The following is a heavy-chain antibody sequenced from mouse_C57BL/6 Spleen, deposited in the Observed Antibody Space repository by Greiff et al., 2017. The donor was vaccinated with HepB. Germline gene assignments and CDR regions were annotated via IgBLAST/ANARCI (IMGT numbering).Heavy chain of an antibody. D-gene: IGHD1-1*01. J-gene: IGHJ3*01. V-gene: IGHV1-69*01. CDR1: GYTFTSYW. CDR2: IDPSDSYT. CDR3: ASSVTTVVATKTWFAY. Sequence: QVQLQQPGAELVMPGASVKLSCKASGYTFTSYWMHWVKQRPGQGLEWIGEIDPSDSYTNYNQKFKGKSTLTVDKSSSTAYMQLSSLTSEDSAVYYCASSVTTVVATKTWFAYWGQGTLVTVSA.